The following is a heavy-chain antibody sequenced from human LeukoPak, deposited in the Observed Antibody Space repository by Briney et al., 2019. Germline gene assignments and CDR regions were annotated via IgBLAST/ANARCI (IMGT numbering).Heavy chain of an antibody. Sequence: ASVKVSCKASGYTFSGYYLHWVRQAPGQGLEWMGWISAYNGNTNYAQKLQGRVTMTTDTSTSTAYMELRSLRSDDTAVYYCARSVVDTAMVTSGWYWFDPWGQGTLVTVSS. CDR3: ARSVVDTAMVTSGWYWFDP. CDR2: ISAYNGNT. J-gene: IGHJ5*02. V-gene: IGHV1-18*04. CDR1: GYTFSGYY. D-gene: IGHD5-18*01.